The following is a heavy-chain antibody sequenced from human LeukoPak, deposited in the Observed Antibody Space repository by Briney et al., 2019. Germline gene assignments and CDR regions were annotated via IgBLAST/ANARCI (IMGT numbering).Heavy chain of an antibody. V-gene: IGHV4-61*02. CDR3: ARERYRAVAVDY. D-gene: IGHD6-19*01. CDR2: IYTSGST. CDR1: GGSISSGSYY. J-gene: IGHJ4*02. Sequence: SQTLSLTCTVSGGSISSGSYYWSWIRQPAGKGLEWIGRIYTSGSTNYNPSLKSRVTISVDTSKNQFSLKLSSVTAADTAVYCCARERYRAVAVDYWGQGTLVTVSS.